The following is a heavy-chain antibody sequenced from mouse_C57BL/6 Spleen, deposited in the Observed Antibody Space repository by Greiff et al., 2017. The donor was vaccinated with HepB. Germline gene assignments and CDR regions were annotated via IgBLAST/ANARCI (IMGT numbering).Heavy chain of an antibody. CDR2: IDPSDSYT. Sequence: VQLQQPGAELVMPGASVKLSCKASGYTFTSYWMHWVKQRPGQGLEWIGEIDPSDSYTNYNQKFKGKSTLTVDKSSSTAYMQLSSLTSEDSAVYYCARLGDYDTYFDVWGTGTTVTVSS. CDR1: GYTFTSYW. V-gene: IGHV1-69*01. D-gene: IGHD2-4*01. CDR3: ARLGDYDTYFDV. J-gene: IGHJ1*03.